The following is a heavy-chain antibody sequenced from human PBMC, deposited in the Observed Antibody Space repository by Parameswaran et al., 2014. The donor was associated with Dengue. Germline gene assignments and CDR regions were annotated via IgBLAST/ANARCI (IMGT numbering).Heavy chain of an antibody. CDR2: ISWNSGSI. Sequence: SLRLSCAASGFTFDDYAMHWVRQAPGKGLEWVSGISWNSGSIGYADSVKGRFTISRDNAKNSLYLQMNSPRAEDTALYYCAKPEKAYYYYYGMDVWGQGTTVTVSS. CDR3: AKPEKAYYYYYGMDV. CDR1: GFTFDDYA. D-gene: IGHD1-14*01. J-gene: IGHJ6*02. V-gene: IGHV3-9*01.